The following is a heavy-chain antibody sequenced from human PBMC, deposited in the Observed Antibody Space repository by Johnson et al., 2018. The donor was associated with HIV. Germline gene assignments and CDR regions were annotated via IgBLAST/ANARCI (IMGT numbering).Heavy chain of an antibody. D-gene: IGHD1-7*01. J-gene: IGHJ3*02. CDR3: ARRGNYLADAFDI. CDR1: GFTVSSNY. CDR2: ISGSGSII. Sequence: QVQLVESGGGVVQPGGSLRLSCAASGFTVSSNYMSWVRQAPGKGVEWLSYISGSGSIIYYADSVKGRVTISRDNSKNTLYLQMNSLRAEDTAVYYCARRGNYLADAFDIWGQGTMVTVSS. V-gene: IGHV3-11*01.